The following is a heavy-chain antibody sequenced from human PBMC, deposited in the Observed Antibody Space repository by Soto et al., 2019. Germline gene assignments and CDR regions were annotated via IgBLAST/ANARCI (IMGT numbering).Heavy chain of an antibody. CDR3: AGTTSHQWYYMDV. CDR1: GDSVSSNSAA. D-gene: IGHD1-7*01. Sequence: SQTLSLTCAISGDSVSSNSAAWNWIRLSPSRGLEWLARAYYRSRWYNDYAVFVRSRITVNPDTSKNQFSLQLTSVTPEDTAVYYCAGTTSHQWYYMDVWGKGTTVTAP. V-gene: IGHV6-1*01. CDR2: AYYRSRWYN. J-gene: IGHJ6*03.